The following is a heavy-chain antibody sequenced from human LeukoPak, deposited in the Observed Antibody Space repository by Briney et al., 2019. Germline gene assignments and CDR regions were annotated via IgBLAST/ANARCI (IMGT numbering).Heavy chain of an antibody. CDR2: IYRGGST. CDR1: GFTVSSNY. Sequence: GGSQRLSCAASGFTVSSNYMSWVRQAPGKGLECVSVIYRGGSTYYADSVKGRFTISRDNSKNTLYLQMNSLRAEDTAVYYCASGPYYYDSSGFAPDDWGQGTLVTVSS. D-gene: IGHD3-22*01. CDR3: ASGPYYYDSSGFAPDD. V-gene: IGHV3-66*01. J-gene: IGHJ4*02.